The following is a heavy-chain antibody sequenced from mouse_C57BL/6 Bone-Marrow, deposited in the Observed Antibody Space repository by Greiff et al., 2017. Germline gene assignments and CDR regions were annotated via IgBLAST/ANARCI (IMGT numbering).Heavy chain of an antibody. J-gene: IGHJ4*01. Sequence: VQLQQPGAELVRPGSSVKLSCKASGYTFTSYWMHWVKQRPIQGLEWIGNIDPSDSETHYNQKFKDKATLTVDKSSSTAYMQRSSLTSEDSAVYYCAREGDVTTVVAHYAMDYWGQGTSVTVSS. CDR1: GYTFTSYW. V-gene: IGHV1-52*01. D-gene: IGHD1-1*01. CDR3: AREGDVTTVVAHYAMDY. CDR2: IDPSDSET.